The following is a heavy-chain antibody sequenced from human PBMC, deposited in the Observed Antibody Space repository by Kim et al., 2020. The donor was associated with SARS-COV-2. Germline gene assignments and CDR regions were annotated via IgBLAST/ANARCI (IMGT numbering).Heavy chain of an antibody. CDR1: GYTFTGYY. CDR2: INPNSGGT. V-gene: IGHV1-2*02. D-gene: IGHD3-3*01. CDR3: ARDWPRVTIRYGMDV. Sequence: ASVKVSCKASGYTFTGYYMHWVRQAPGQGLEWMGWINPNSGGTNYAQKFQGRVTMTRDTSISTAYMELSRLRSDDTAVYYCARDWPRVTIRYGMDVWGQGTTVTVSS. J-gene: IGHJ6*02.